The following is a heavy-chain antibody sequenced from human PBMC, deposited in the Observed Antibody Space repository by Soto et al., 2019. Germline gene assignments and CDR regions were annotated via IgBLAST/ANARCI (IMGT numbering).Heavy chain of an antibody. CDR3: AKVAEGTDYGDYPDAFDI. CDR2: ISGSGGST. Sequence: EVQLLESGGGLVQPGGSLRLSCAASGFTFSSYAMSWVRQAPGKGLEWVSAISGSGGSTYYADSVKGRFTISRDNSKNTLYRQMNSLRAEDTAVYYCAKVAEGTDYGDYPDAFDIWGQGTMVTVSS. D-gene: IGHD4-17*01. CDR1: GFTFSSYA. V-gene: IGHV3-23*01. J-gene: IGHJ3*02.